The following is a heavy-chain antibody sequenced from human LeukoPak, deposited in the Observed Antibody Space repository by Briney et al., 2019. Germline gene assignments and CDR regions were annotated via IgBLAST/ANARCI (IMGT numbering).Heavy chain of an antibody. CDR2: IIPIFGTA. CDR3: ARQFARIAARPMEFDY. CDR1: GGTFSSYA. J-gene: IGHJ4*02. D-gene: IGHD6-6*01. V-gene: IGHV1-69*13. Sequence: ASVKVSCKASGGTFSSYAISWVRQAPGQGLEWMGGIIPIFGTANYAQKFQGRVTITADESTSTAYMELSSLRSEDTAVYYCARQFARIAARPMEFDYWGQGTLVTVSS.